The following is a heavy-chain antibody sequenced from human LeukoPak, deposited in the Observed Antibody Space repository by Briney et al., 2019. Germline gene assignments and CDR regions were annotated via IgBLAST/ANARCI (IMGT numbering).Heavy chain of an antibody. CDR3: AMTDLTYYFDY. Sequence: ASVKVSCKASGYTFTGYFMHWVRQAPGQGLEWMGWINPNSGDTNYAQKFQGRVTMTRDTSISTAYMELNRLRSDDTALYYCAMTDLTYYFDYWGQGTLVTVSS. J-gene: IGHJ4*02. CDR2: INPNSGDT. CDR1: GYTFTGYF. V-gene: IGHV1-2*02. D-gene: IGHD2-21*02.